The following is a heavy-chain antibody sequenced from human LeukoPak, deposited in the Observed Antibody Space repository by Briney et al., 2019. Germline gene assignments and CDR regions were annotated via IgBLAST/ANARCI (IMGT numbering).Heavy chain of an antibody. CDR1: GFTLSSYG. D-gene: IGHD6-13*01. CDR2: IRYDGSNK. V-gene: IGHV3-30*02. J-gene: IGHJ5*02. CDR3: AKVALRSAAGLTP. Sequence: PGGSLRLSCAASGFTLSSYGMHWVRQAPGKRLEWVAFIRYDGSNKYYADSVKGRFTISRDNSKNTLYLQMNSLRAEDTAVYYCAKVALRSAAGLTPGGQGTLVTVSS.